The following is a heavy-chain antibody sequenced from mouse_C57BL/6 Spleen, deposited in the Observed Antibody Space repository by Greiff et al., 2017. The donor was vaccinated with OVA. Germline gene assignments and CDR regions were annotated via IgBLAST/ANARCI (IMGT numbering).Heavy chain of an antibody. CDR3: ASPYYGSTWFAY. V-gene: IGHV1-26*01. CDR1: GYTFTDYY. CDR2: INPNNGGT. Sequence: EVQLQQSGPELVKPGASVKISCKASGYTFTDYYMNWVKQSHGKSLEWIGDINPNNGGTSYNQKFKGKATLTVDKSSSTAYMELRSLTSEDSAVYYCASPYYGSTWFAYWGQGTLVTVSA. J-gene: IGHJ3*01. D-gene: IGHD1-1*01.